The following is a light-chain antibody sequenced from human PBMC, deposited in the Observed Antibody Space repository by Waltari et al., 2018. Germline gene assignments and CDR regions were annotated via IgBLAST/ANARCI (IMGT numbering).Light chain of an antibody. CDR3: STYTSTVFV. V-gene: IGLV2-14*03. CDR2: DVH. J-gene: IGLJ1*01. Sequence: QSALTQPASVSGTPGQSITMSCAGTSSDIGVYGSVAWFQQHPDKPPKLLITDVHFRLPDISDRFSGSKSGNTASLTISGLQADDEAEYFCSTYTSTVFVFGTGTKVTV. CDR1: SSDIGVYGS.